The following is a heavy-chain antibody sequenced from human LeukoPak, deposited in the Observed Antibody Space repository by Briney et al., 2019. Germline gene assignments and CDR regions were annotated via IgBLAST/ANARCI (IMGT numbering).Heavy chain of an antibody. CDR1: GFTFSSYG. CDR2: ISFDGSKQ. V-gene: IGHV3-30*18. J-gene: IGHJ4*02. Sequence: GRSLRLSCAASGFTFSSYGMPWVRQAPGKGLEWVAVISFDGSKQYYADSVKGRFTIPRDNSKNTLYLQMNSLGAEDTAVYYCAKEDSSRRIDYWGQGTLVTVSS. D-gene: IGHD6-13*01. CDR3: AKEDSSRRIDY.